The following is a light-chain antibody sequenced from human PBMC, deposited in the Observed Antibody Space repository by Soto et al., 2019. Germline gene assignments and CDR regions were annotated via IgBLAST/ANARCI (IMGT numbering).Light chain of an antibody. J-gene: IGLJ3*02. CDR3: ETWDSNTRV. CDR2: LEGSGSY. Sequence: QSVLTQSSSASASLGSSVKLTCTLSSGHSSYIIAWHQQQPGKAPRYLMKLEGSGSYNKGSGVPDRFSGSSSVADRYLTISTLQFEDEADYYCETWDSNTRVFGGGTKLTVL. CDR1: SGHSSYI. V-gene: IGLV4-60*02.